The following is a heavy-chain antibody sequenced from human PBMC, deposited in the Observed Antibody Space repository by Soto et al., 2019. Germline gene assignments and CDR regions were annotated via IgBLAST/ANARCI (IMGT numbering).Heavy chain of an antibody. J-gene: IGHJ6*02. CDR2: INHSGST. CDR1: GGSFSGYY. Sequence: QVQLQQWGAGLLKPSETLSLTCAVYGGSFSGYYWSWIRQPPGKGLEWIGEINHSGSTNYNPSHKSRVTISVDTSKNQFSLKLSSVTAADTAVYYCARGLGGSGLGGMDVWGQGTTVTVSS. CDR3: ARGLGGSGLGGMDV. V-gene: IGHV4-34*01. D-gene: IGHD3-10*01.